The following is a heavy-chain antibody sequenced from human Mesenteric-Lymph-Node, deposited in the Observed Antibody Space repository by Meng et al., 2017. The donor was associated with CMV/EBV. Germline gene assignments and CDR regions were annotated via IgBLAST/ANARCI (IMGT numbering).Heavy chain of an antibody. CDR2: ISGSGGST. D-gene: IGHD6-19*01. CDR3: AKTPLHRIAVAGLRRELLGLPFDY. CDR1: GFTFSDYS. Sequence: GESLKISCAASGFTFSDYSMSWVRQAPGKGLEWVSAISGSGGSTYYADSVKGRFTISRDNSKNTLYLQMNSLRAEDTAVYYCAKTPLHRIAVAGLRRELLGLPFDYWGQGTLVTVSS. J-gene: IGHJ4*02. V-gene: IGHV3-23*01.